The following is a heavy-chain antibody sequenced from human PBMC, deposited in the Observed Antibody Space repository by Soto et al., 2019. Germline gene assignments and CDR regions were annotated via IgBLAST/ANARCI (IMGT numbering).Heavy chain of an antibody. CDR3: ATHPPYGPLDH. J-gene: IGHJ4*02. Sequence: SETLSLTCTVSGGSISSSSSYWGWIRQPPGKGLEWVGSIYYLGNTYYNPSLGSRVTISVDTSKNQFSLRLTSVTAADTAVYYCATHPPYGPLDHWGQGTLVTVSS. CDR1: GGSISSSSSY. CDR2: IYYLGNT. D-gene: IGHD4-17*01. V-gene: IGHV4-39*01.